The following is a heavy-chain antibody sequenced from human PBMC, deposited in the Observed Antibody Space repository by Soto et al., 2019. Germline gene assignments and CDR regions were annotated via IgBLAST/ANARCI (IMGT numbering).Heavy chain of an antibody. CDR1: GFTFTSYA. J-gene: IGHJ6*02. V-gene: IGHV3-23*01. CDR3: AKVTSARVFYFGLDV. D-gene: IGHD2-2*01. Sequence: PVGSLRLSCAASGFTFTSYAMSWVRQAPGKGLEWVAIISGSAGRTYYADSVKGRFTISRDNFKNTLYLQMNSLRAEDTAVYHCAKVTSARVFYFGLDVWGQGTTVTVSS. CDR2: ISGSAGRT.